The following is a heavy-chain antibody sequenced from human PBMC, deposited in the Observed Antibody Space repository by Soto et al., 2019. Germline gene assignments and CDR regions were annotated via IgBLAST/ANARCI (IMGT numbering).Heavy chain of an antibody. CDR1: GFTFSSYA. CDR2: ISGSGGST. D-gene: IGHD3-10*01. V-gene: IGHV3-23*01. Sequence: GESLKISCAASGFTFSSYAMSWVRQAPGKGLEWVSAISGSGGSTYYADSVKGRFTISRDNSKNTLYLQMNSLRAEDTAVYYCAKDRVWFGDSYYFDYWGQGTLVTVSS. CDR3: AKDRVWFGDSYYFDY. J-gene: IGHJ4*02.